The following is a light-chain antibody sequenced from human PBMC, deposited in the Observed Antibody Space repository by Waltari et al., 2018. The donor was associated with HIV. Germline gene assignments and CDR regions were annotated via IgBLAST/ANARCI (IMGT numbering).Light chain of an antibody. CDR2: GAS. CDR3: QQHGSSPWT. V-gene: IGKV3-20*01. CDR1: QSLNSSY. J-gene: IGKJ1*01. Sequence: NVLTQSPGTLSLSPGERATLSCRASQSLNSSYLAWYHHKPGQAPRLLIYGASSRATGIPDRLSGSGSGTDFTLTISRLEPEDFAVYYCQQHGSSPWTFGQGTKVEIK.